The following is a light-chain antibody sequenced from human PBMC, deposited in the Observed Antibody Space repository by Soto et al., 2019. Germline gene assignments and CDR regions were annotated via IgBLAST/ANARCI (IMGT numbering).Light chain of an antibody. V-gene: IGKV3-15*01. CDR3: HQYYYWRT. J-gene: IGKJ1*01. CDR2: AAS. Sequence: EVILTQSPATLSVSPGESVTLSCRASQNVNHDLAWYQQKAGQAPRILIYAASVRAPGIPVRFSGSGSVTEFTLTISSLESEDFAFYYCHQYYYWRTFGQGTKVEIK. CDR1: QNVNHD.